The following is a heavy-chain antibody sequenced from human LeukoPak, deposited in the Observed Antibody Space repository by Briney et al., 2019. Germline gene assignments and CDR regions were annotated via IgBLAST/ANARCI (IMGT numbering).Heavy chain of an antibody. Sequence: GGSLRLSCAASGFTFSSYWMSWVRQAPGKGLEWVANIKQDGSEKYYVDSVKGRFTISRDNAKNSLYLQMNSLRAEDTAVYYCARDRGGIAVAGTGPPDAFDIWGQGTMVTVSS. V-gene: IGHV3-7*04. J-gene: IGHJ3*02. CDR3: ARDRGGIAVAGTGPPDAFDI. D-gene: IGHD6-19*01. CDR2: IKQDGSEK. CDR1: GFTFSSYW.